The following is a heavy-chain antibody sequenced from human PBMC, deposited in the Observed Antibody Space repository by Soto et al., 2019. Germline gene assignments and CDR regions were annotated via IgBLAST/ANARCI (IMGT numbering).Heavy chain of an antibody. CDR2: IYYSGST. D-gene: IGHD1-26*01. Sequence: SETLSLTYTVSGGSISSYYWSWIRQPPGKGLEWIGYIYYSGSTNYNPSLKSRVTISVDTSKNQFSLKLSSVTAADTAVYYCARRWGPTFDFWGQGTLVTVSS. V-gene: IGHV4-59*01. CDR3: ARRWGPTFDF. J-gene: IGHJ4*02. CDR1: GGSISSYY.